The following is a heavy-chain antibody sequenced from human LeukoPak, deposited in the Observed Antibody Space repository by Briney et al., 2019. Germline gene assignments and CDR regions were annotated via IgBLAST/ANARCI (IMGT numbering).Heavy chain of an antibody. D-gene: IGHD6-19*01. CDR1: GYTFTSYA. Sequence: ASVKVSCKASGYTFTSYAMNWVRQAPGQGLEWMGWINPNSGGTNYAQKFQGRVTMTRDTSISTAYMELSRLRSDDTAVYYCARRDWYWADAFDIWGQGTMVTVSS. CDR3: ARRDWYWADAFDI. J-gene: IGHJ3*02. V-gene: IGHV1-2*02. CDR2: INPNSGGT.